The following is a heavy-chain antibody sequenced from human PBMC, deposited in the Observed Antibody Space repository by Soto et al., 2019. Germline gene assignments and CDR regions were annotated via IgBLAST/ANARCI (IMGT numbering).Heavy chain of an antibody. CDR1: GYTFTSYA. V-gene: IGHV1-3*01. CDR3: ARDISERWLYYFDY. CDR2: INAGNGNT. J-gene: IGHJ4*02. D-gene: IGHD6-19*01. Sequence: QVQLVQSGAEVKKPGASVKVSCKASGYTFTSYAMHWVRQAPGQRLEWMGWINAGNGNTKYSQKFQGRVTITRDTSASTAYMELSSLRSEDTAVYYCARDISERWLYYFDYWGQGTLVTVSS.